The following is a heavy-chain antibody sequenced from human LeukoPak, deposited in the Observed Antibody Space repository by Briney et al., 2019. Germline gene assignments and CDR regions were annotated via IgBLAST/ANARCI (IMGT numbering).Heavy chain of an antibody. V-gene: IGHV1-2*02. CDR2: INPNSGGT. D-gene: IGHD6-6*01. CDR1: GYTFTGYY. Sequence: ASVKVSCKASGYTFTGYYMHWVRQAPGQGLEWMGWINPNSGGTNYAQKFQGKVTMTRDTSISTAYMELSRLRSDDTAVYYCARDLSSSSRPYYYYMDVWGKGTTVTVSS. CDR3: ARDLSSSSRPYYYYMDV. J-gene: IGHJ6*03.